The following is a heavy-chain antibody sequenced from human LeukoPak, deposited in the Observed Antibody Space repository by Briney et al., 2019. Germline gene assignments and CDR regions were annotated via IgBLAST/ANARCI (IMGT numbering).Heavy chain of an antibody. V-gene: IGHV1-24*01. D-gene: IGHD3-9*01. CDR3: ATPTDIDKASGMDV. J-gene: IGHJ6*02. Sequence: ASVKVSCKASGYTLTELSMHWVRQAPGKGLEWMGGFDPEDGETIYAQKFQGRVTMTEDASTDTAYMELSSLRSEDTAVYYCATPTDIDKASGMDVWGQGTTVTVSS. CDR1: GYTLTELS. CDR2: FDPEDGET.